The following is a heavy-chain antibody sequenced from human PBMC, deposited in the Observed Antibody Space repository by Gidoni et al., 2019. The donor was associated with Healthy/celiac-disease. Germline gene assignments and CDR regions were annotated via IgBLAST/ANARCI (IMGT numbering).Heavy chain of an antibody. CDR1: GYTFTSYG. CDR2: ISAYNCNT. D-gene: IGHD4-4*01. J-gene: IGHJ6*03. CDR3: ARGSYSTYYMDV. V-gene: IGHV1-18*01. Sequence: QVQLVQSVAEVKKPGASVKVSCKASGYTFTSYGISWVRQAPGQGLEWMGWISAYNCNTNYAQKLQGRVNMNTDTSKRTAYMELRSLRSDDTAVYYCARGSYSTYYMDVWGKGTTVTVSS.